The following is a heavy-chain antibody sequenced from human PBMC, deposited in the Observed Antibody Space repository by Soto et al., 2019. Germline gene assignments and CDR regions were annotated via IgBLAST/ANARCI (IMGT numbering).Heavy chain of an antibody. CDR3: ARLYYDYV. V-gene: IGHV3-53*01. D-gene: IGHD3-3*01. Sequence: GGSLMLSSSASGFTFSSNYRSWVRQAPGKGLEWVSVIYSGGSTYYADSVKGRFTISRDNSKNTLYLQMNSLRAEDTAVYYCARLYYDYVWGQGTTVTVSS. CDR1: GFTFSSNY. CDR2: IYSGGST. J-gene: IGHJ6*02.